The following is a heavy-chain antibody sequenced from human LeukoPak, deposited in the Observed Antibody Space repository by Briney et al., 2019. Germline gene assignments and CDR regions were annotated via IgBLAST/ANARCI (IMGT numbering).Heavy chain of an antibody. CDR2: ISRDGTLQ. J-gene: IGHJ4*02. Sequence: GGSLRLSCEASGFTFNNYAMHWVRQAPGEGLEWVAVISRDGTLQYYADSVKGRLTISRDNSQSTLYLHMNSLSTEDTAVYYCAKWGDGYNYWGQGTLVTVSS. CDR3: AKWGDGYNY. CDR1: GFTFNNYA. V-gene: IGHV3-30*04. D-gene: IGHD5-24*01.